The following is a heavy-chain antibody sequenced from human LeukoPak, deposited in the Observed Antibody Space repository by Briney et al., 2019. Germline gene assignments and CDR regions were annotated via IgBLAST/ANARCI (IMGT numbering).Heavy chain of an antibody. CDR3: ARASYYYDSSGYYFDAFDI. J-gene: IGHJ3*02. CDR2: IIPIFGTA. Sequence: SVKVSCKASGGTFSSYAISWVRQAPGQGLEWMGGIIPIFGTANYAQKFQGRVTITTDESTSTAYMELSSLRSEDTAVYYCARASYYYDSSGYYFDAFDIWGQGTMVTVSS. D-gene: IGHD3-22*01. CDR1: GGTFSSYA. V-gene: IGHV1-69*05.